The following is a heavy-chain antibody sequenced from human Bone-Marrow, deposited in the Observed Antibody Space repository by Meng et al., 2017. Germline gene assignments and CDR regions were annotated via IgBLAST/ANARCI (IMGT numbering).Heavy chain of an antibody. CDR3: AKGDYSGKYFFDY. D-gene: IGHD1-26*01. J-gene: IGHJ4*02. CDR1: GFPLRRYA. V-gene: IGHV3-23*01. CDR2: ISDSGGST. Sequence: EVQLLESGGGLVQPGGSLRLSCAASGFPLRRYAMTWVRQAPGKGLEWVSAISDSGGSTYYADSVKGRLTISRDNSKNMLYLQMNSLRAEDTAVYYCAKGDYSGKYFFDYWGQGTLVTVSS.